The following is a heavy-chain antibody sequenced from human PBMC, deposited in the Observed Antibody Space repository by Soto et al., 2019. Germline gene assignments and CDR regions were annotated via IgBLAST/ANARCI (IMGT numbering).Heavy chain of an antibody. CDR1: GFTFDDYA. J-gene: IGHJ1*01. Sequence: PGGSLRLSCAASGFTFDDYAMHWVRQAPGEGLEWVSGISWNSNDVGYAVSVKGRFTISRDNAKNSLYLQMNSLRPEDTALYYCAKDTILAAGTFQHWGQGTLVTVSS. CDR2: ISWNSNDV. CDR3: AKDTILAAGTFQH. D-gene: IGHD6-13*01. V-gene: IGHV3-9*01.